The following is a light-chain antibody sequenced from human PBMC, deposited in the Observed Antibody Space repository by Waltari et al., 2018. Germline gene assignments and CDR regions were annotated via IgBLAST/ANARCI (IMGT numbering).Light chain of an antibody. CDR2: GAS. J-gene: IGKJ1*01. V-gene: IGKV3-20*01. Sequence: EIVLTQSPGTLSLSPGERATLSCRASQSVSSGKLAWYQQKPGQAPRLLIYGASSRATGIPDRFSGSGSGTDFTLTISRLEPEDFAVYYCQQYGSSPGTFGQGTKVEIK. CDR1: QSVSSGK. CDR3: QQYGSSPGT.